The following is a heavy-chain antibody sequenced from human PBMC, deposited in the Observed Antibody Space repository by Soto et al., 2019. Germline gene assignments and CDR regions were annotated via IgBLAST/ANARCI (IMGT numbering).Heavy chain of an antibody. CDR2: ISSSSSTI. J-gene: IGHJ3*02. CDR1: GFTFSSYS. CDR3: ARIVVVVAATPEGDAFDI. V-gene: IGHV3-48*01. Sequence: EVQLVESGGGLVQPGGSLRLSCAASGFTFSSYSMNWVRQAPGKGLEWVSYISSSSSTIYYADSVKRRFTISRDNAKNSLYLQMNSLRAEDTAVYYCARIVVVVAATPEGDAFDIWGQGTMVTVSS. D-gene: IGHD2-15*01.